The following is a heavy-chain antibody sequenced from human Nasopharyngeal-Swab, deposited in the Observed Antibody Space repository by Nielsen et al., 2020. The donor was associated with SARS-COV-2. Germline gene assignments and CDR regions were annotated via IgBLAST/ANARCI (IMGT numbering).Heavy chain of an antibody. CDR3: TTDFYFDY. CDR1: GFIFSASA. J-gene: IGHJ4*02. CDR2: IGDKDHTYAT. V-gene: IGHV3-73*01. Sequence: GESLKISCAASGFIFSASAIHWVRQASGKGLEWVGRIGDKDHTYATTYGVSVQGRFTISSDDSKNTAFLQMDSLKTEDTALYYCTTDFYFDYWGQGTLVTVSS.